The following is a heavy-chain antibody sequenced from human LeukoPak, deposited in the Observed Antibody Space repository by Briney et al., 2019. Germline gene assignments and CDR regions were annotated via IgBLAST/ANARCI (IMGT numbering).Heavy chain of an antibody. D-gene: IGHD5/OR15-5a*01. J-gene: IGHJ4*02. V-gene: IGHV1-69*13. Sequence: ALVKVSCKASGGTFTIYAISRVRQAPGQGLEWMGGIIPIFGTANYAQKFQGRVAITADESTSTAYMELSSLRYDDTSVYYCARDVSRIYFDYWGQETLVTVSS. CDR3: ARDVSRIYFDY. CDR2: IIPIFGTA. CDR1: GGTFTIYA.